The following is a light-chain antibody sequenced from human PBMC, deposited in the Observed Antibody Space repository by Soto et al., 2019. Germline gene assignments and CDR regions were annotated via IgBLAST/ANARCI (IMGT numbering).Light chain of an antibody. V-gene: IGKV3-20*01. CDR2: GAS. CDR1: QSVGSNY. Sequence: EIVLTQFPGTLSLSPGERATLSCRASQSVGSNYLAWYQQRPGQPPNLLIFGASHRAPDIPDRFSGSGSGTDFTLTISRLEPEDFAVYYCQQYGSSPWTFGQGTKGDIK. CDR3: QQYGSSPWT. J-gene: IGKJ1*01.